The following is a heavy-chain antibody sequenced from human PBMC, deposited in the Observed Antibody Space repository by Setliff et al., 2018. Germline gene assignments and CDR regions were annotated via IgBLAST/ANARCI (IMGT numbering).Heavy chain of an antibody. CDR1: GYSFTSYW. D-gene: IGHD3-22*01. J-gene: IGHJ4*02. CDR3: ARRDNYYDSSGYSYYLDD. CDR2: IYPGDSET. Sequence: SLKISCETSGYSFTSYWIAWVRQKPGKGLEWMGIIYPGDSETRYSPSFQGQVTISVDKSINTAFLQWSSLKASDTALYYCARRDNYYDSSGYSYYLDDWGQGTQVTVSS. V-gene: IGHV5-51*01.